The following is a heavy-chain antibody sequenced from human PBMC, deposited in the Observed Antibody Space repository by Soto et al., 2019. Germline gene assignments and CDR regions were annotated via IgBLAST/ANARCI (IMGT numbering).Heavy chain of an antibody. J-gene: IGHJ6*02. V-gene: IGHV3-48*02. CDR3: ARVQPEAYYYYGMDV. Sequence: PGGSLRLSCAASGFTCSSYSMNWFRQAPGKGLEWVSYISSSSSTIYYADSVKGRFTISRDNAKNSLYLQMNSLRDEDTAVYYCARVQPEAYYYYGMDVWGQGTTVTVSS. CDR2: ISSSSSTI. CDR1: GFTCSSYS.